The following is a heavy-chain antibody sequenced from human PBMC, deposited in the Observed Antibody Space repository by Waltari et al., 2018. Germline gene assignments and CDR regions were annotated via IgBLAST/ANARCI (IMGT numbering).Heavy chain of an antibody. CDR1: GFTFSTYW. D-gene: IGHD2-2*03. CDR2: IRDDGSQK. V-gene: IGHV3-7*01. CDR3: TGVDGY. Sequence: EVRVLESGGGLVQPGGSLRLSCTASGFTFSTYWMAWVRQAPGKGLEWVASIRDDGSQKYYVDSVKGRFTISRDNTENSLDLQMNSLRVEDTAIYYCTGVDGYWGQGTLVTVSS. J-gene: IGHJ4*02.